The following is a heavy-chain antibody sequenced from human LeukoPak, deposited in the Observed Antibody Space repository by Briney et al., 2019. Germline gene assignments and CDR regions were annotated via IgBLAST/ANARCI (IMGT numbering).Heavy chain of an antibody. D-gene: IGHD1-7*01. CDR2: IYTSGST. CDR1: GGSISSGSYY. Sequence: SETLSLTCTVSGGSISSGSYYWSWIRQPAGKGLEWIGRIYTSGSTNYNPSLKSRVTISVDTSKNQFSLKLSSVTAADTAVYYCARDRGANWNYEVGYFDYWGQGTLVTVSS. V-gene: IGHV4-61*02. CDR3: ARDRGANWNYEVGYFDY. J-gene: IGHJ4*02.